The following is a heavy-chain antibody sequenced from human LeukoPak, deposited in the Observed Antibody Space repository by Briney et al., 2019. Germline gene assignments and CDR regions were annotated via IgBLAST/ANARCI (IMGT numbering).Heavy chain of an antibody. J-gene: IGHJ4*02. CDR1: GFTFSSNY. Sequence: PGGSLRLSCAASGFTFSSNYMSWVRQAPGKGLEWVSVIYSGGSTYYADSVKGRFTISRDNSKNTLYLQMNSLRAEDTAVYYCARERVLDSSGPFFDYWGQGTLVTVPS. CDR2: IYSGGST. D-gene: IGHD3-22*01. CDR3: ARERVLDSSGPFFDY. V-gene: IGHV3-53*01.